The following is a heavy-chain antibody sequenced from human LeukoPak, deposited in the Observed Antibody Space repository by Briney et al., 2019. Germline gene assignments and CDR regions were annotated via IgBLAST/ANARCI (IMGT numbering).Heavy chain of an antibody. CDR2: IRYDGSNK. CDR1: GFTFSSYA. J-gene: IGHJ4*02. D-gene: IGHD6-13*01. Sequence: GGSLRLSCAASGFTFSSYAMSWVRQAPGKGLEWVAFIRYDGSNKYYADSVKGRFTISRDNSKNTLYLQMNSLRAEDTAVYYCAKDRGIAAAADYWGQGTLVTVSS. V-gene: IGHV3-30*02. CDR3: AKDRGIAAAADY.